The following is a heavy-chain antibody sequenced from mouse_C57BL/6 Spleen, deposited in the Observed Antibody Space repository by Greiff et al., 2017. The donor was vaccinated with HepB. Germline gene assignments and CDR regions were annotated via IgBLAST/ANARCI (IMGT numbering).Heavy chain of an antibody. CDR1: GYAFSSYW. CDR2: IYPGDGDT. J-gene: IGHJ3*01. D-gene: IGHD2-5*01. V-gene: IGHV1-80*01. Sequence: QVQLKESGAELVKPGASVKISCKASGYAFSSYWMNWVKQRPGKGLEWIGQIYPGDGDTNYNGKFKGKATLTADKSSSTAYMQLSSLTSEDSAVYFCARGGSNPFAYWGQGTLVTVSA. CDR3: ARGGSNPFAY.